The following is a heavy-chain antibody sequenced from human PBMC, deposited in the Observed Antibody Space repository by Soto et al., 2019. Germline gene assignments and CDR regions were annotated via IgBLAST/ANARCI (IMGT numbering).Heavy chain of an antibody. J-gene: IGHJ3*02. CDR2: INGDGTTT. D-gene: IGHD2-15*01. CDR1: GFPFGPFY. CDR3: ARDRGYPDSFDI. V-gene: IGHV3-74*01. Sequence: EVQLVESGGGLVQPGESLRLSCAASGFPFGPFYMHWVRQAPGKGPEWVSHINGDGTTTVYADSVKGRFTISRDNAKNTLYLRMTSLGAEDTAVYYCARDRGYPDSFDIWGQGTMVTVSS.